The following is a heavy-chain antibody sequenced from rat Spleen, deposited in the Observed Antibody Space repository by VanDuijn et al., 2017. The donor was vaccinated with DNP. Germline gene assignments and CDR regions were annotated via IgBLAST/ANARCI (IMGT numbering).Heavy chain of an antibody. V-gene: IGHV5-25*01. D-gene: IGHD1-7*01. CDR2: ISPSGSRT. Sequence: EVQLVESGGGLVQPGRSMKVSCAASGFTFRNYYMAWVRQAPKKGLEWVATISPSGSRTYYPDSVQGRFTISRDNAKSSLYLQMNSLKSEDTATYYCARHGDTTGIAWFAYWGQGTLVTVSS. CDR3: ARHGDTTGIAWFAY. J-gene: IGHJ3*01. CDR1: GFTFRNYY.